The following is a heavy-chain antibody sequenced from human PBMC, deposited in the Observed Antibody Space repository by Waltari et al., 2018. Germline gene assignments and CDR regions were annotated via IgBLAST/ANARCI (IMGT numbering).Heavy chain of an antibody. CDR2: ISSNGAGT. D-gene: IGHD3-9*01. Sequence: EVQLLESGGGLVQPGGSLRLTCAASESTFRSYSMSWVRQAPGKGLEWVSSISSNGAGTYFADSVKGRFTISRDNSQNTLYLQISSLRVEDTAIYYCVKDRPDWPIDFWGQGTRVTVSS. CDR1: ESTFRSYS. CDR3: VKDRPDWPIDF. J-gene: IGHJ4*02. V-gene: IGHV3-23*01.